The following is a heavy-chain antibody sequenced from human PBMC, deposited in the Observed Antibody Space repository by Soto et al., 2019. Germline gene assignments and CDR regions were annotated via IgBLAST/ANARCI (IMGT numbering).Heavy chain of an antibody. CDR1: GGSISSYY. V-gene: IGHV4-59*01. J-gene: IGHJ6*02. Sequence: SETLSLTCTVSGGSISSYYWSWIRQPPGKGLEWIGYIYYSGSTNYNPSLKSRVTISVDTSKNQFSLKLSSVTAADTAVYYCARFGYVWGSYRYTDYYYCMDVWGQGTTVTVSS. D-gene: IGHD3-16*02. CDR3: ARFGYVWGSYRYTDYYYCMDV. CDR2: IYYSGST.